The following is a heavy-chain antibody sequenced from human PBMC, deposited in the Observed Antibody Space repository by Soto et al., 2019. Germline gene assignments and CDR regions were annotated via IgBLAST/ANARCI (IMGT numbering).Heavy chain of an antibody. CDR2: IYYSGST. J-gene: IGHJ3*02. V-gene: IGHV4-30-4*01. Sequence: QVQLQESGPGLVKPSQTLSLTCTVSGGSISSGDYYWSWIRQPPGKGLEWIGYIYYSGSTSYNPSLKTRVTTSVDTSNNHSSLKLSSVTAADTAVYYCASYRVGHAFDIWGQGTMVTVSS. D-gene: IGHD2-21*01. CDR1: GGSISSGDYY. CDR3: ASYRVGHAFDI.